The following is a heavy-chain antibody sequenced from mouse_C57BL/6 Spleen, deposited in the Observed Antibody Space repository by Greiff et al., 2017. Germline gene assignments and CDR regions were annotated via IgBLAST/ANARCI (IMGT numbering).Heavy chain of an antibody. V-gene: IGHV1-42*01. CDR1: GYSFTGYY. CDR3: ARGDYDAYYGDY. D-gene: IGHD2-3*01. J-gene: IGHJ2*01. CDR2: INPSTGGT. Sequence: EVQLQQSGPELVKPGASVKISCKASGYSFTGYYMNWVKQSPEKSLEWIGEINPSTGGTTYNQKFKAKATLTVDKSSSTAYMQLKSLTSADSAVYYCARGDYDAYYGDYWGQGTTLTVSS.